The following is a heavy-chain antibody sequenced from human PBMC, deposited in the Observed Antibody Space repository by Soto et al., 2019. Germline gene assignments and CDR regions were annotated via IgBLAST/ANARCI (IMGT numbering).Heavy chain of an antibody. CDR1: GFTFSSYA. J-gene: IGHJ4*02. D-gene: IGHD1-7*01. V-gene: IGHV3-23*01. CDR3: AKGITGTPKNFDY. Sequence: GGSLRLSCAASGFTFSSYAMSWVRQAPGKGLEWVSAISGSGGSTDYADSVKGRFTISRDNSKNTLYLQMNSLRAEDTAVYYCAKGITGTPKNFDYWGQGTLVTVSS. CDR2: ISGSGGST.